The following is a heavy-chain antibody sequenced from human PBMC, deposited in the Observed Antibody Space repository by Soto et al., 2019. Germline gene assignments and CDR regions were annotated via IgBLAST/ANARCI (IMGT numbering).Heavy chain of an antibody. Sequence: QVQLQESGPGLVKPSQTLSLTCSVSGGSISSGNDCWSWIRQPPGKGLEWIGNIYYRGNNYYNPCVKTRLIISIDTSKNQFSLKLGAVTAAYSAGNYRASWYLYGMDVWGQGTTVTVSS. CDR3: ASWYLYGMDV. CDR2: IYYRGNN. J-gene: IGHJ6*02. CDR1: GGSISSGNDC. V-gene: IGHV4-30-4*01. D-gene: IGHD6-13*01.